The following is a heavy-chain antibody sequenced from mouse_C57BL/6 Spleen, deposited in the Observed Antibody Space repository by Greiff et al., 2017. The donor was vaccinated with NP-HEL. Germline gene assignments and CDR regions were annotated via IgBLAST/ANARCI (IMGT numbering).Heavy chain of an antibody. Sequence: EVMLVESGGGLVKPGGSLKLSCAASGFTFSSYTMSWVRQTPEKRLEWVATISGGGGNTYYPDSVKGRFTISRDNAKNTLYLQMSSLRSEDTALYYCARGYYYGSSYMFWYFDVWGTGTTVTVSS. CDR2: ISGGGGNT. CDR1: GFTFSSYT. D-gene: IGHD1-1*01. V-gene: IGHV5-9*01. CDR3: ARGYYYGSSYMFWYFDV. J-gene: IGHJ1*03.